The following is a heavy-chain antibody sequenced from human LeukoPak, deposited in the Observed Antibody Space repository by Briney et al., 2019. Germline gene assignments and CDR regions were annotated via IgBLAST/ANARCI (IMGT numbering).Heavy chain of an antibody. CDR1: GYTFTSYG. CDR3: ARVPLGYCTNGVCYTPTAGAFDI. V-gene: IGHV1-18*01. D-gene: IGHD2-8*01. CDR2: ISAYNGNT. J-gene: IGHJ3*02. Sequence: GASVKVSCKASGYTFTSYGISWVRQAPGQGLEWMGWISAYNGNTNYAQKLQGRVTMTTDTSTSTAYMELRSLRSDDTAVYYCARVPLGYCTNGVCYTPTAGAFDIWGQGTMVTVSS.